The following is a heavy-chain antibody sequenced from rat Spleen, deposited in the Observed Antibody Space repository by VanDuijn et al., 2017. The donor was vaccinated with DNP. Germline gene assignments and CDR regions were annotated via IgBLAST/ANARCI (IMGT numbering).Heavy chain of an antibody. CDR2: IASSGGNT. D-gene: IGHD5-1*01. J-gene: IGHJ2*01. V-gene: IGHV5-31*01. CDR1: GFTFNNYW. Sequence: EVQLVESGGDLVQPGRSLKLSCKVSGFTFNNYWMAWIRQVPGKGLEWIASIASSGGNTFYLDSVQGRFTISRDNAKNTLYLQMDSLRSEDTATYYCKLGGAYWGQGVMVTVSS. CDR3: KLGGAY.